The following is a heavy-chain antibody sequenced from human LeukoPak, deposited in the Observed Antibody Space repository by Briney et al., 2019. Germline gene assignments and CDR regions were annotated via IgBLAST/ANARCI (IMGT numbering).Heavy chain of an antibody. Sequence: QPGGSLRLSCAASGFMFSGYWMHWVRQGPEKGLELVSRIDNDGNGIIYADSVKGRFTTSRDNAKNTLYLQMSSLRVDDTAVYYCARGGAVAGRFDPWGQGTQVTVSS. D-gene: IGHD6-19*01. CDR3: ARGGAVAGRFDP. J-gene: IGHJ5*02. CDR1: GFMFSGYW. V-gene: IGHV3-74*01. CDR2: IDNDGNGI.